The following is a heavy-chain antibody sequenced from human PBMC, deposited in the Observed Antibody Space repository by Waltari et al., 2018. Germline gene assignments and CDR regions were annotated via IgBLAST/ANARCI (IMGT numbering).Heavy chain of an antibody. CDR3: AKEIVVVPGNINYFDY. CDR2: IGGSGTDT. J-gene: IGHJ4*02. D-gene: IGHD2-2*01. Sequence: EVQLLESGGGLIQPGGSLSLSCAAAGFPFGVSALGWARQAPGGGLEWISAIGGSGTDTYYADPVKGRFTISRDNSKNRLYLRMSSLRADDTAVYYCAKEIVVVPGNINYFDYWGQGTLVTVSS. CDR1: GFPFGVSA. V-gene: IGHV3-23*01.